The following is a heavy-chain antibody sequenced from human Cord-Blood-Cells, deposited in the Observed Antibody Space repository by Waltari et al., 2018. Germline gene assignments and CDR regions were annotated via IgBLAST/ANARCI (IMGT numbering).Heavy chain of an antibody. Sequence: QVQLQQWGAGLLKPSETLSLTCAVYGGSFSGYYWSWIRQPPGKGLEWIGEINHSGSTNHNPPLKSRVTLSVDTSKNQFSLKLSSVTAADTAVYYCARGGCSSTSCYYFDYWGQGTLVTVSS. CDR2: INHSGST. D-gene: IGHD2-2*01. CDR3: ARGGCSSTSCYYFDY. CDR1: GGSFSGYY. J-gene: IGHJ4*02. V-gene: IGHV4-34*01.